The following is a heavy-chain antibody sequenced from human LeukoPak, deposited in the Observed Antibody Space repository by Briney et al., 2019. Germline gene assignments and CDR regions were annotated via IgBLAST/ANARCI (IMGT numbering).Heavy chain of an antibody. Sequence: GGSLTLSCAASGFIFCSYWMRWLRQAPGKGLVGVANIKQDGREKYYVDSVKAGFTVSRDNAKNSLYLQMNSLRAEGTAVYYCARGGYYYDSSGYYDYWGQGTLVTVSS. V-gene: IGHV3-7*01. J-gene: IGHJ4*02. CDR1: GFIFCSYW. CDR2: IKQDGREK. D-gene: IGHD3-22*01. CDR3: ARGGYYYDSSGYYDY.